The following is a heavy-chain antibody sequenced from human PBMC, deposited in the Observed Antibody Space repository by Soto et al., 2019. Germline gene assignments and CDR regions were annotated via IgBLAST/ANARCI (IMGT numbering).Heavy chain of an antibody. D-gene: IGHD3-3*01. V-gene: IGHV3-30-3*01. CDR3: ARDLVAAYTIFGVVTYYYGMDL. J-gene: IGHJ6*02. CDR1: GFTFSSYA. CDR2: ISYDGSNK. Sequence: QVQLVESGGGVVQPGRSLRLSCAASGFTFSSYAMHWVRQAPGKGLEWVAVISYDGSNKYYADSVKGRFTISRDNSKNTLYLQRSSLRGEDTAVYYCARDLVAAYTIFGVVTYYYGMDLWGQGTTVTVSS.